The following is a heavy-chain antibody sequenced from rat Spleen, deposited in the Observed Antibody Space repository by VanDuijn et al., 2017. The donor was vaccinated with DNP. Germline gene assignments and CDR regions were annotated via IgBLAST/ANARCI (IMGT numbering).Heavy chain of an antibody. Sequence: QVQMKETGPGLVQTTQTLSVTCTVSGFSLTSYGVHWVRQAPGKGLEWMGIIWGDGSTNYNSAFKSRMSISRDTSKSQVFLTMNSLQTDDTAVYYCAEIESRDNYGVMDAWGQGASVTVSS. CDR1: GFSLTSYG. V-gene: IGHV2-77*01. CDR2: IWGDGST. CDR3: AEIESRDNYGVMDA. J-gene: IGHJ4*01. D-gene: IGHD1-11*01.